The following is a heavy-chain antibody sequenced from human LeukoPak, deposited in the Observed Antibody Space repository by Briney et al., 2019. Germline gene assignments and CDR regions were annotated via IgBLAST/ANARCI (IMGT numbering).Heavy chain of an antibody. V-gene: IGHV3-23*01. CDR1: GFTFSSYS. CDR2: ISASPFST. J-gene: IGHJ4*02. Sequence: GGSLRLSCAASGFTFSSYSMSWVRQAPGKGLEWVSSISASPFSTYYADSVKGRFTISRDNSKNTLYLQMNTLRAEDTAVYYCARAEIWGQGTLVTVSS. CDR3: ARAEI.